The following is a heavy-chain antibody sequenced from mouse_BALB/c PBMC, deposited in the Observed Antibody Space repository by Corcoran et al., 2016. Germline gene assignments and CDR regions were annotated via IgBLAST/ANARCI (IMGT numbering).Heavy chain of an antibody. CDR2: INPYNGGT. V-gene: IGHV1-26*01. CDR3: ARERKGTASYYAMDY. Sequence: VQLQQSGPELVKPGASMKISCKASGYSFTGYTMNWVKQSHGKNLEWIGFINPYNGGTSYNQKFKGKVTLTVDKSSSTAYMELHSLTSEDSSVYYCARERKGTASYYAMDYWGQGTSVTVSS. J-gene: IGHJ4*01. D-gene: IGHD1-2*01. CDR1: GYSFTGYT.